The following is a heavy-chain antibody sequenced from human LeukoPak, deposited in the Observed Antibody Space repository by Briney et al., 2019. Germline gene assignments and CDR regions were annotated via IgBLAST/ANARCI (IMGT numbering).Heavy chain of an antibody. D-gene: IGHD6-13*01. Sequence: PGGSLRLSCAASGFTVSSNYMSWVRQAPGKGLEWVSVIYSDVITYYADSVKGRFTISRDNSKNTLYLQMNSLRAEDTAVYYCARAEYSSSWFLEYWGQGTLVTVSS. CDR3: ARAEYSSSWFLEY. CDR1: GFTVSSNY. J-gene: IGHJ4*02. CDR2: IYSDVIT. V-gene: IGHV3-66*01.